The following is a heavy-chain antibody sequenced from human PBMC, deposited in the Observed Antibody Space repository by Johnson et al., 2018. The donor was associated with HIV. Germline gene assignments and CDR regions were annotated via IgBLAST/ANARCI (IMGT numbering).Heavy chain of an antibody. D-gene: IGHD1-1*01. J-gene: IGHJ3*02. CDR2: ISYDGSNK. V-gene: IGHV3-30*04. Sequence: QMQLVESGGGVVQPGRSLRLSCAASGFTFSSYAMHWVRQAPGKGLEWVAVISYDGSNKYYVDSVKGRFTISRDNSKNTLYLQMNSLRAGDTAVYYCARRVEGRRSANDAFDIWGQGTMVTVSS. CDR3: ARRVEGRRSANDAFDI. CDR1: GFTFSSYA.